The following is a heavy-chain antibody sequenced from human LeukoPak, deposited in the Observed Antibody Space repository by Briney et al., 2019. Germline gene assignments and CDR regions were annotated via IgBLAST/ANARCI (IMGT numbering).Heavy chain of an antibody. V-gene: IGHV4-39*01. D-gene: IGHD5-24*01. CDR1: GGSISSSSYY. Sequence: SETLSLTCTVSGGSISSSSYYWGWIRQPPGKGLEWIGSIYYSGSTYYNPSLKSRVTISVDTSKNQFSLKLSSVTAADTAVYYCARHSIRDGYINFDYWGQGTLVTVSS. CDR2: IYYSGST. CDR3: ARHSIRDGYINFDY. J-gene: IGHJ4*02.